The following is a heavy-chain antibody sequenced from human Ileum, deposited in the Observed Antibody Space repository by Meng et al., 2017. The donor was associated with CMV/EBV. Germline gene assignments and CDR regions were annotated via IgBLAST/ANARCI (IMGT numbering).Heavy chain of an antibody. D-gene: IGHD1-14*01. V-gene: IGHV3-48*03. Sequence: GGSLRLSCAASGFTFSSYKMHCVRQAPGKGLECISYIFSSGAVILYADSVQGRFTSSRDNARNSLYLHMTSLRAEDTALYYCARESNPHAFNFDSWGQGTLVTVSS. CDR1: GFTFSSYK. J-gene: IGHJ4*02. CDR2: IFSSGAVI. CDR3: ARESNPHAFNFDS.